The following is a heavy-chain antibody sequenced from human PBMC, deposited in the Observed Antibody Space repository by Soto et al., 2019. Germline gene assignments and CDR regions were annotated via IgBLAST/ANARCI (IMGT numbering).Heavy chain of an antibody. CDR1: GFTFSSYA. V-gene: IGHV3-23*01. CDR2: ISGSGGST. Sequence: GGSLRLSCAASGFTFSSYAMSWVRRAPGKGLEWVSAISGSGGSTYYADSVKGRFTISRDNSKNTLYLQMNSLRAEDTAVYYCAKDRCSSTSCYFYYYYYGMDVWGQGTTVTVSS. CDR3: AKDRCSSTSCYFYYYYYGMDV. J-gene: IGHJ6*02. D-gene: IGHD2-2*01.